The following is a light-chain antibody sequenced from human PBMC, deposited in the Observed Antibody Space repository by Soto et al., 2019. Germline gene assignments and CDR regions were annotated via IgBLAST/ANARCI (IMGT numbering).Light chain of an antibody. V-gene: IGLV2-11*01. J-gene: IGLJ3*02. CDR3: CSYAGSYTKWV. Sequence: QSALTQPRSVSGSPGQSVTFSCTGTRSDVGGYNYVSWYQQYPGKAPKLIIYGVTKRPSGVPDRFSGSKSGNAASLTISGLQAEDEADYYCCSYAGSYTKWVFGGGTKVTVL. CDR1: RSDVGGYNY. CDR2: GVT.